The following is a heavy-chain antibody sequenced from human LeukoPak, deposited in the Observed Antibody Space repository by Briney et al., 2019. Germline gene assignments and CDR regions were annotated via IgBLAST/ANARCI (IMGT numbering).Heavy chain of an antibody. D-gene: IGHD1-26*01. J-gene: IGHJ3*02. CDR2: IRISGGDT. CDR3: AKDGSGTYPDAFDM. CDR1: GFTFSNFA. V-gene: IGHV3-23*01. Sequence: GGSLRLSCAASGFTFSNFAMTWVRQAPGKGLEWVSGIRISGGDTYYADSVKGRYTISRDNSKNTLYLQMNSLRAEDTAVYYCAKDGSGTYPDAFDMWGQGTMVTVSS.